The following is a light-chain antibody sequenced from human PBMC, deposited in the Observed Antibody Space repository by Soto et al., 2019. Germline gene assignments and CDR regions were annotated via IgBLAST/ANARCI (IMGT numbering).Light chain of an antibody. Sequence: EIVLTQSPGTLSLSPGERATLSCRASQSVNSNYLAWYQQRPGLAPRLLIYGASNRATGTPDRFSGSGSGTDCTLTISILEPEDFAVYYCQQYGSSPTFGGGTKVEIK. J-gene: IGKJ4*01. V-gene: IGKV3-20*01. CDR3: QQYGSSPT. CDR1: QSVNSNY. CDR2: GAS.